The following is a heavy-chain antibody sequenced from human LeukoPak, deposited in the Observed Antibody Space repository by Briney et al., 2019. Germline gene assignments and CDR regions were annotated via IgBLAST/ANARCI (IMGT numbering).Heavy chain of an antibody. CDR1: GYTFTSYD. CDR3: ARGSDDFWSGQNWFDH. CDR2: MNPNSGNT. V-gene: IGHV1-8*01. Sequence: AASVKVSFKASGYTFTSYDINWVRQATGQGLEWMGWMNPNSGNTGYAQKFQGRVTMTRNTSISTAYMELSSLRSEDTAVYYCARGSDDFWSGQNWFDHWGQGTLVTVSS. D-gene: IGHD3-3*01. J-gene: IGHJ5*02.